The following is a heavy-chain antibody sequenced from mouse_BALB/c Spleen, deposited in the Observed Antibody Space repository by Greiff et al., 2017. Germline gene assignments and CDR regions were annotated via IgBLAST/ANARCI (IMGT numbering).Heavy chain of an antibody. CDR3: ARIGGLGAY. CDR1: GYSITSDYA. V-gene: IGHV3-2*02. D-gene: IGHD2-14*01. Sequence: EVKLQESGPGLVKPSQSLSLTCTVTGYSITSDYAWNWIRQFPGNKLEWMGYISYSGSTSYNPSLKSRISITRDTSKNQFFLQLNSVTTEDTATYYCARIGGLGAYWGQGTLVTVSA. CDR2: ISYSGST. J-gene: IGHJ3*01.